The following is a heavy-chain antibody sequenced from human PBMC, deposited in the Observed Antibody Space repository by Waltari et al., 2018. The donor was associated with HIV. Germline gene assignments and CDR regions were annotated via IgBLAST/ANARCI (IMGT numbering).Heavy chain of an antibody. D-gene: IGHD1-20*01. J-gene: IGHJ4*03. CDR3: ARDWTITATTRVDF. Sequence: GKGLEWVAAIWYDGGNEYYADSVKGRFTISRDNSKNTLYLQMNSLRAEDTAVYYCARDWTITATTRVDFWGPGTLVTVSS. V-gene: IGHV3-33*01. CDR2: IWYDGGNE.